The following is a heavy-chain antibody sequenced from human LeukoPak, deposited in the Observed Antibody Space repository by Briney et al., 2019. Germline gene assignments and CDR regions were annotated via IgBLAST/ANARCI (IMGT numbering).Heavy chain of an antibody. D-gene: IGHD3-22*01. V-gene: IGHV3-7*01. CDR1: GFTFSTYF. CDR2: INQDGTEK. Sequence: GGSLRLSCAASGFTFSTYFLTWVRQAPGKGLEWVANINQDGTEKQYVDSVKGRFTISRDNAKNSLYLQMNSLRAEDTAVYYCARGTSYYYDSSGRGYFDYWGQGTLVTVSS. J-gene: IGHJ4*02. CDR3: ARGTSYYYDSSGRGYFDY.